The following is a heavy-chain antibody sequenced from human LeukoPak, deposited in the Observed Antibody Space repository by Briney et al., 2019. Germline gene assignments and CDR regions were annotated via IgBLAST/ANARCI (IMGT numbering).Heavy chain of an antibody. Sequence: GGSLRLSCAASGFTFSSYSMNWVRQAPGKGLEWVSSISSSSSYIYYADSVKGRFTISRDNAKNSLYLQMNSLRAEDTAVYYCAREGVWFGDPYGMDVWGQGTTVTVSS. CDR3: AREGVWFGDPYGMDV. J-gene: IGHJ6*02. CDR1: GFTFSSYS. CDR2: ISSSSSYI. V-gene: IGHV3-21*01. D-gene: IGHD3-10*01.